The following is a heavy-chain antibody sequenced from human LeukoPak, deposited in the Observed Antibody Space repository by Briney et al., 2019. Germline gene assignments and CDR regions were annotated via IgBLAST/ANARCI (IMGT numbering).Heavy chain of an antibody. J-gene: IGHJ4*02. CDR3: ARYTAIDFDY. Sequence: SETLSLTCAVYGGSFSGYYWSWIRQPPGKGLEWIGEINHSGSTSYNPSLKSRVTISVDTSKNQFSLKLSSVTAADTAVYYCARYTAIDFDYWGQGTLVTVSS. D-gene: IGHD5-18*01. CDR2: INHSGST. V-gene: IGHV4-34*01. CDR1: GGSFSGYY.